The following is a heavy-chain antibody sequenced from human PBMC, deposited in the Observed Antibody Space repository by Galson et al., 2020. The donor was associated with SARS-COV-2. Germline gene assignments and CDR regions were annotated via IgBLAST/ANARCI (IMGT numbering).Heavy chain of an antibody. J-gene: IGHJ4*02. V-gene: IGHV3-23*01. CDR3: SKTGLTTGPYDF. CDR2: IIGSGSTI. Sequence: TGGSLRLSRSASGSTFSSYAINCFRQSPRKGLEWVLAIIGSGSTIFYADSVKCRFTIYRDKYENTLYLQMNSLTAEDTAVYYVSKTGLTTGPYDFWGQGTLVTVSS. CDR1: GSTFSSYA. D-gene: IGHD4-17*01.